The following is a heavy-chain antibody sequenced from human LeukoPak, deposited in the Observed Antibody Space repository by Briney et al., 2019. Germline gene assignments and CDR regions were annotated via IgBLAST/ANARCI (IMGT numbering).Heavy chain of an antibody. CDR1: GFTFSDYY. D-gene: IGHD3-10*01. J-gene: IGHJ6*03. CDR3: ARGQEGITMVRGGPQYYYYMDV. CDR2: ISSSSSTI. Sequence: GGFLRLSCAASGFTFSDYYMSWIRQAPGKGLEWVSYISSSSSTIYYADSVKGRFTISRDNAKNSLYLQMNSLRAEDTAVYYCARGQEGITMVRGGPQYYYYMDVWGKGTTVTISS. V-gene: IGHV3-11*01.